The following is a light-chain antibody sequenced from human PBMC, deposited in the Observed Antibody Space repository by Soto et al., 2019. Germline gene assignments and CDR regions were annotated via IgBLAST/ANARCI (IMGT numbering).Light chain of an antibody. CDR1: QSVSSN. J-gene: IGKJ1*01. V-gene: IGKV3-15*01. CDR2: GPS. Sequence: EIVMTQSPGTLSVSPGERATLSCRASQSVSSNLAWYQQKPGQAPRLLIYGPSTRATGIPARFSGSGSGTEFTLTITSLQSEDFAVYYCQQYNKWPRTFGQGTKVEIK. CDR3: QQYNKWPRT.